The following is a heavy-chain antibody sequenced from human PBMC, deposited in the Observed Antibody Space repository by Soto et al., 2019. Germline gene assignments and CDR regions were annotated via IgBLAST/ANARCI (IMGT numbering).Heavy chain of an antibody. CDR2: INPNSGGP. D-gene: IGHD3-22*01. CDR3: ARDPSGIVGEGF. V-gene: IGHV1-2*02. Sequence: QVQLVQSGAEVKKTGASVKVSCKASGYTFTGYHIHWVRQAPGQGLEWMGWINPNSGGPNYAQKFQGRVTMTRDTAISTAYVELSRLTSDDTAVYYCARDPSGIVGEGFWGQGTLVTVSS. CDR1: GYTFTGYH. J-gene: IGHJ4*02.